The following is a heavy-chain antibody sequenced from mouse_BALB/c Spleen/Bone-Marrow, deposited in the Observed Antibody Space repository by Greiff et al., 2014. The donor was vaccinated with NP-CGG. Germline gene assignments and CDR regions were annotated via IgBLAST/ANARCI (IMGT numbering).Heavy chain of an antibody. D-gene: IGHD3-2*01. V-gene: IGHV1S132*01. CDR1: GYTFTSYW. J-gene: IGHJ2*01. CDR3: ASRDSSGYVPDY. Sequence: SGAELVKPGASVKLSCKTSGYTFTSYWIQWVKQRPGQGLGWIGEIFPGTGTTYYNEKFKGKATLTIDTSSSAAYIQLSSLTSEDSAVYFCASRDSSGYVPDYWGQGTTLTVSS. CDR2: IFPGTGTT.